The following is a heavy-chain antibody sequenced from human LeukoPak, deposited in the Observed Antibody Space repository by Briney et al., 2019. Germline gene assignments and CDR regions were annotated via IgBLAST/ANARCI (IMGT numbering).Heavy chain of an antibody. D-gene: IGHD1-26*01. V-gene: IGHV1-69*05. CDR2: IIPIFGTA. J-gene: IGHJ4*02. CDR3: ASPSGSYYSRAALDY. Sequence: SVKVSCKASGGTFSSYAISWVRQAPGQGLEWMGRIIPIFGTANYAQKFQGRVTITTDESTSTAYMELSSLRSEDTAVYYCASPSGSYYSRAALDYWGQGALVTVSS. CDR1: GGTFSSYA.